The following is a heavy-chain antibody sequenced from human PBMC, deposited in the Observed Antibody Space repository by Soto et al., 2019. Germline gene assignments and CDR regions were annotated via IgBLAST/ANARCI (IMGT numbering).Heavy chain of an antibody. CDR1: GGSISSYY. CDR2: IYYSGST. Sequence: PSETLSLTCTVSGGSISSYYWSWIRQPPGKGLEWIGYIYYSGSTNYNPSLKSRVTISVDTSKNQFSLKLSSVTAADTAVYYCARLGFGVVPAATRDYYYYYYMDVWGKGTTVTVSS. CDR3: ARLGFGVVPAATRDYYYYYYMDV. D-gene: IGHD2-2*01. V-gene: IGHV4-59*08. J-gene: IGHJ6*03.